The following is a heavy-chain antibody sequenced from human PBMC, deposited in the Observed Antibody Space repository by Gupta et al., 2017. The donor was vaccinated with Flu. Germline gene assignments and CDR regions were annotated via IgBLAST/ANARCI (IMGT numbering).Heavy chain of an antibody. CDR2: ISSSGRTT. J-gene: IGHJ4*02. Sequence: EVQLVASGGGLVQPGGSLRLACTASGFTFTSYELIWIRQAPGKGLGWVSSISSSGRTTYYADSVKGRFTISRDNAKNSLYRQVNSLRAEDTAVYYCAVLKKPSGFFDYWGQGTLVTVSS. D-gene: IGHD2-8*01. CDR1: GFTFTSYE. CDR3: AVLKKPSGFFDY. V-gene: IGHV3-48*03.